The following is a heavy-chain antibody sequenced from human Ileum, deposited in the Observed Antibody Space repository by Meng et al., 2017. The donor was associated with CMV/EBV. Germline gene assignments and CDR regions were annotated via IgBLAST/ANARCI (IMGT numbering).Heavy chain of an antibody. CDR1: DSVSISTES. CDR3: TYGWPLKY. Sequence: QGKLHQSGPGRVKPSQTPQLTGAGDSVSISTESWNWIRQSPSRGLEWLGRTWYGSKWYYEYAVSVKSRITIIPDTSQNQISLQLNSVTPDDTAVYYCTYGWPLKYWGQGSLVTVSS. V-gene: IGHV6-1*01. D-gene: IGHD3-10*01. CDR2: TWYGSKWYY. J-gene: IGHJ4*02.